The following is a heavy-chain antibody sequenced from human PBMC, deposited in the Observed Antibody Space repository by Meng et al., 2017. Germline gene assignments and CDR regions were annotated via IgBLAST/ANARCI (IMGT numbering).Heavy chain of an antibody. CDR1: GDSVSSNSAA. D-gene: IGHD1-26*01. V-gene: IGHV6-1*01. J-gene: IGHJ4*02. CDR3: ARGSYSFDS. Sequence: QLQQSGPGLVKPSQTPSLICASSGDSVSSNSAAWNWIRQSPSRGLEWLGRAYYRSKWYHDYAESVKSRISIDPDTSKNQFSLQLRSVTPEDSAVYYCARGSYSFDSWGQRTLVTVSS. CDR2: AYYRSKWYH.